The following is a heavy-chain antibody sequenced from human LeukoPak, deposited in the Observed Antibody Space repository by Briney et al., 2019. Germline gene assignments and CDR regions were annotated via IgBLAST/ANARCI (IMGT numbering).Heavy chain of an antibody. CDR2: INPNSGGT. V-gene: IGHV1-2*02. J-gene: IGHJ4*02. Sequence: ASVKVSCKASGYTFTGYYMHWVRQAPGQGLEWMGWINPNSGGTKYAQKFQGRVTMTRDTSISTAYMELSGLRSADAAVYYCARDRLSPPGKYTYGYGALDYWGQGTLVTVSS. CDR1: GYTFTGYY. CDR3: ARDRLSPPGKYTYGYGALDY. D-gene: IGHD5-18*01.